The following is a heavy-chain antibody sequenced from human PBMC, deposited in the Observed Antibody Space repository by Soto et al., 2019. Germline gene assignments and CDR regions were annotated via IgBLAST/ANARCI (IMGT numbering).Heavy chain of an antibody. V-gene: IGHV1-18*01. CDR3: ARSAVAGTRYDAFDI. J-gene: IGHJ3*02. CDR1: GCTFTSYG. Sequence: KVSCKASGCTFTSYGISWVRQAPGQGLEWMGWISAYNGNTNYAQKLQGRVTMTTDTSTSTAYMELRSLRSDDTAVYYCARSAVAGTRYDAFDIWGQGTMVTVSS. CDR2: ISAYNGNT. D-gene: IGHD6-19*01.